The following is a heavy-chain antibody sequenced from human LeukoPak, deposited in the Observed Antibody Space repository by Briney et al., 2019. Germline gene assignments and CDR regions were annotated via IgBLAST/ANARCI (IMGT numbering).Heavy chain of an antibody. CDR3: ARAESYGSGRGWFDP. D-gene: IGHD3-10*01. CDR1: GGSISSGDYY. CDR2: IYYSGST. J-gene: IGHJ5*02. Sequence: SETLSLTCTVSGGSISSGDYYWSWIRQPPGKGLEWIGYIYYSGSTYYNPSLKSRVTISVDTSKNQFSLELSSVTAADTAVYYCARAESYGSGRGWFDPWGQGTLVTVSS. V-gene: IGHV4-30-4*01.